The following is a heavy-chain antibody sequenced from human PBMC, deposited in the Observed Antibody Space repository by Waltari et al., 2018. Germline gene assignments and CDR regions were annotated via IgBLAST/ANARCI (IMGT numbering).Heavy chain of an antibody. CDR2: TNEDGSIT. CDR1: GFTFSRFW. V-gene: IGHV3-74*01. Sequence: EVLLVESGGGLVQPGGSLRLSCAASGFTFSRFWMHWVRQAPGKGLAWGSRTNEDGSITSYAESVKGRFTISRDNAKSTLYLQLNSLRAEDTAVYYCASDLAGPKDRWGQGTLVTVSS. CDR3: ASDLAGPKDR. J-gene: IGHJ5*02.